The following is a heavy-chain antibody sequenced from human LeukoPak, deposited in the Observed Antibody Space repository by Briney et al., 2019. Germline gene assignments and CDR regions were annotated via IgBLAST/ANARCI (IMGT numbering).Heavy chain of an antibody. J-gene: IGHJ4*02. D-gene: IGHD3-10*01. Sequence: SCKASGYTFSSYAMSWVRQAPGKGLEWVSSISSSSSNIYYADSVKGRFTISRDNAKNSLYLQMNSLRAEDTAVYYCARHYYGSGSYYVDYWGQGTLVTVSS. CDR2: ISSSSSNI. CDR1: GYTFSSYA. CDR3: ARHYYGSGSYYVDY. V-gene: IGHV3-21*01.